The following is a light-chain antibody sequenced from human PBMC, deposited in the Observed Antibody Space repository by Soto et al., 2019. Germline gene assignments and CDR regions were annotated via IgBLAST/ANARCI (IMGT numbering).Light chain of an antibody. CDR3: SSYAGSMNLI. CDR2: EVS. J-gene: IGLJ2*01. Sequence: QSALTQPPSASGSPGQSVTISCTGSSSDVGGHIHVSWYQQHPGKAPKLMIYEVSKRPSGVPDRFSGSKSVNTASLTVSGLQAEDEADYYCSSYAGSMNLIFGGGTKVTVL. V-gene: IGLV2-8*01. CDR1: SSDVGGHIH.